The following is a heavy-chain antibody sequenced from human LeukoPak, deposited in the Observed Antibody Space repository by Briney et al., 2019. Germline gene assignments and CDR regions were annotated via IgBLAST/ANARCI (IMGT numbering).Heavy chain of an antibody. D-gene: IGHD3-3*01. CDR1: GYTFIGYY. Sequence: ASVKVSCKASGYTFIGYYMHWVRQAPGQGLEWMGRINPNSGGTNYAQKFQGRVTMTRDTSISTAYMELSRLRSDDTAVYYRARIGMRSARFDYWGQGTLVTVSS. CDR2: INPNSGGT. J-gene: IGHJ4*02. V-gene: IGHV1-2*06. CDR3: ARIGMRSARFDY.